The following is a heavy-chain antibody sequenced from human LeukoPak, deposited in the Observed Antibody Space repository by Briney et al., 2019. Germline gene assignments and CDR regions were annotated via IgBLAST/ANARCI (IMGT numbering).Heavy chain of an antibody. J-gene: IGHJ3*02. CDR2: INYSGST. D-gene: IGHD5-24*01. Sequence: SETLSLTCTVSGGSISYYYWNWIRQPPGKGLEWIGYINYSGSTNYNPSLKSRVTISVDTSKNQFSLKLSSVTAADTAVYYCARRRRDDYNQLYSFDIWGQGTVVTVSS. CDR3: ARRRRDDYNQLYSFDI. CDR1: GGSISYYY. V-gene: IGHV4-59*08.